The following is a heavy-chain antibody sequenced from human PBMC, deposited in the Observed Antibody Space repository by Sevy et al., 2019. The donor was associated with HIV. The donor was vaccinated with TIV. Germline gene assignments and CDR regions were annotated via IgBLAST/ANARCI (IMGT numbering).Heavy chain of an antibody. J-gene: IGHJ4*02. Sequence: GGSLRLSCAASGFTFPTYAMSWVRQAPGKGLEWVSTISGSGGTTHYADSVKGRFTVYRDNFKSTLFLQMNSLRAEDTAVYYCAKEGLITRNRWRIDSWGQGTLVTVSS. CDR2: ISGSGGTT. V-gene: IGHV3-23*01. D-gene: IGHD3-22*01. CDR3: AKEGLITRNRWRIDS. CDR1: GFTFPTYA.